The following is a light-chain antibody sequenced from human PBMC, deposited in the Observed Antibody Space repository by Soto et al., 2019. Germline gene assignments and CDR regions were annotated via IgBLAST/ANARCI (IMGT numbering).Light chain of an antibody. Sequence: DIQMTQSPSSLSASVGDRVTITCQASHDITNYLNWYQHKPGEAPKLLIYSASNLGTGVPSRFSGSGSGTDCAFTISRLQPEDIETDYCQYGDYLSLFGTGTTVDFK. J-gene: IGKJ3*01. CDR3: QYGDYLSL. CDR2: SAS. CDR1: HDITNY. V-gene: IGKV1-33*01.